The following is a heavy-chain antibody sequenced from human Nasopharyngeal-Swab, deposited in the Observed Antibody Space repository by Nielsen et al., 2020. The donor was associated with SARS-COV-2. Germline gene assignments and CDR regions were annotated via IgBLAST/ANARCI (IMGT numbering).Heavy chain of an antibody. CDR2: ISYDGSNK. D-gene: IGHD3-3*01. J-gene: IGHJ3*01. CDR3: ARDAHITIFGVTYSFDV. Sequence: GGSLRLSCAASGFTFSSYAMHWVRQAPGKGLEWVALISYDGSNKYYADSVKGRFTISRDNSKNTLYLQMNSLRAEDTAVYYCARDAHITIFGVTYSFDVWGQGTMVTVSS. CDR1: GFTFSSYA. V-gene: IGHV3-30-3*01.